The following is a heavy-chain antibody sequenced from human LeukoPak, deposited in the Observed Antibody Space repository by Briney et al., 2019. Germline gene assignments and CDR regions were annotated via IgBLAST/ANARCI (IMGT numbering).Heavy chain of an antibody. V-gene: IGHV1-18*04. Sequence: GASVKVSSKASGYTFTSYGTSWVRQAPGQGLEWIGWISAYNGNTNYAQKLQGRVTMTTDTSTSTAYMELRSLRSDDTAVYYCAREYYGSGSYDYWGQGALVTVSS. CDR1: GYTFTSYG. J-gene: IGHJ4*02. CDR2: ISAYNGNT. CDR3: AREYYGSGSYDY. D-gene: IGHD3-10*01.